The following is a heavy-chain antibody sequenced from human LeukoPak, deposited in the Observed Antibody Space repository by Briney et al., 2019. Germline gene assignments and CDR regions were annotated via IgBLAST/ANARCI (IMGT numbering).Heavy chain of an antibody. CDR2: IYPRGGSA. J-gene: IGHJ4*02. Sequence: ASVKVSCKASGYTFTSNYIHWVRQAPGQGLEWMGMIYPRGGSASYAQKFQGRVTVTRDTSTSTVHMELSGLRSEDTAVYYCARDQEGFDYWGQGTLVTVSS. V-gene: IGHV1-46*01. CDR3: ARDQEGFDY. CDR1: GYTFTSNY.